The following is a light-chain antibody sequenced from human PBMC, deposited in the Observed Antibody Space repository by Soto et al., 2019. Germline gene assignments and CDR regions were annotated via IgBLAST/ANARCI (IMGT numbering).Light chain of an antibody. J-gene: IGKJ5*01. CDR1: QSIGKH. Sequence: DIQMTQSPSSLSASVGDRVTITCRASQSIGKHLNWYQQKPGKAPKFLIYAASSLQSGVPSRFSGSGSGTDFTLTVDSLQPEDFATYYCQQSYSSPVTVGQGTRLEIK. CDR3: QQSYSSPVT. V-gene: IGKV1-39*01. CDR2: AAS.